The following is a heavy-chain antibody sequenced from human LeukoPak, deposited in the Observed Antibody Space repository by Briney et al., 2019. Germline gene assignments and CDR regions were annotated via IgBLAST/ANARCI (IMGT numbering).Heavy chain of an antibody. CDR3: ASIGSGSSNWFDP. CDR1: GGSINSYY. CDR2: IYYSGST. Sequence: SETLSLTCTVSGGSINSYYWSWIRQPPGKGLEYIGYIYYSGSTNYNPSLKSRVTISVDTSKNQFSLKLSSVTAADTAVYYCASIGSGSSNWFDPWGQGTLVTVSS. V-gene: IGHV4-59*01. D-gene: IGHD3-10*01. J-gene: IGHJ5*02.